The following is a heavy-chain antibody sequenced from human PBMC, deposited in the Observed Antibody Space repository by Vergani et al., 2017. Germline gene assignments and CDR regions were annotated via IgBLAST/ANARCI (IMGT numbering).Heavy chain of an antibody. CDR2: IIPILGIA. V-gene: IGHV1-69*02. J-gene: IGHJ6*02. Sequence: QVQLVQSGAEVKKPGSSVKVSCKASGGTFSSYTISWVRQAPGQGLEWMGRIIPILGIANYAQKFQGRVTITADKSTSTAYMELSSLRSEDTAVYYCARQGYCSSTCCYGYYYYYGMDVWGQGTTVTVSS. CDR1: GGTFSSYT. CDR3: ARQGYCSSTCCYGYYYYYGMDV. D-gene: IGHD2-2*01.